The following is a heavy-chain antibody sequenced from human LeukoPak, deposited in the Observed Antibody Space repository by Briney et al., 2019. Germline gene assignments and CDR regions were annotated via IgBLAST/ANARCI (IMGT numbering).Heavy chain of an antibody. D-gene: IGHD6-6*01. Sequence: GGSLRLSCAASGFTVSNNYMSWVRQAPGKGLEWVSVIYSGGSTYYADSVKGRFTISRDNSKNTLYLQMNSLRAEDTAVYYCARDSRSTPFYYYYGMDVWGQGTTVTVSS. CDR1: GFTVSNNY. CDR2: IYSGGST. V-gene: IGHV3-66*01. CDR3: ARDSRSTPFYYYYGMDV. J-gene: IGHJ6*02.